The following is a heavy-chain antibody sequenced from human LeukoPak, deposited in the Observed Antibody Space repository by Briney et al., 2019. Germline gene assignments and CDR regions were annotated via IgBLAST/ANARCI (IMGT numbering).Heavy chain of an antibody. Sequence: ASVKVSCKASGYTFTGYYMHWVRQAPGQGLEWMGGIIPIFGTANYAQKFQGRVTITADESTSTAYMELSSLRSEDTAVYYCARFGGGTPWTYYWGQGTLVTVSS. V-gene: IGHV1-69*13. D-gene: IGHD2-15*01. J-gene: IGHJ4*02. CDR2: IIPIFGTA. CDR1: GYTFTGYY. CDR3: ARFGGGTPWTYY.